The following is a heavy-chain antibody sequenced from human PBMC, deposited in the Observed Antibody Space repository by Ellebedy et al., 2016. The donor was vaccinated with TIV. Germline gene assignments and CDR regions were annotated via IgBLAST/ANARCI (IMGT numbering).Heavy chain of an antibody. J-gene: IGHJ6*02. V-gene: IGHV3-74*01. Sequence: GESLKISCAASGFTFSSAGMSWVRQAPGKGLEWVSRIKGDGSGATYADSVKGRFTISRDNAKNTLYLEMTSLRAEDTAVYYGATDVSYRIDVWGQGTTVTV. CDR1: GFTFSSAG. D-gene: IGHD5/OR15-5a*01. CDR2: IKGDGSGA. CDR3: ATDVSYRIDV.